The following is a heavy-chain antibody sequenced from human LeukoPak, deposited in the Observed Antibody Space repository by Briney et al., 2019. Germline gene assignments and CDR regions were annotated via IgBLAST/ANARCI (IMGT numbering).Heavy chain of an antibody. V-gene: IGHV1-18*01. CDR2: ISAYNGNT. CDR3: ASPDSSGYQFFDY. D-gene: IGHD3-22*01. J-gene: IGHJ4*02. Sequence: ASVKVSCKASGYTFTSYGISWVRQAPGQGLEWMGWISAYNGNTNYAQKFQGRVTITADESTSTAYMELSSLRSEDTAVYYCASPDSSGYQFFDYWGQGTLVTVSS. CDR1: GYTFTSYG.